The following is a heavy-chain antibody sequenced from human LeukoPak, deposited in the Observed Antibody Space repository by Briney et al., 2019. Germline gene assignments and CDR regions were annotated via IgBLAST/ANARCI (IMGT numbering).Heavy chain of an antibody. CDR1: GFTFSTYA. CDR3: AKSLKDIVVIPSVDYYYYMDV. J-gene: IGHJ6*03. V-gene: IGHV3-23*01. CDR2: ISGSGGII. Sequence: GGSLRLSCAASGFTFSTYAMTWVRQAPGTGLEWVSTISGSGGIIYYADSVKGQFTFSRDNPKNTLYLQMHSLRAEDTAVYYCAKSLKDIVVIPSVDYYYYMDVWGKGTTVTVSS. D-gene: IGHD2-2*01.